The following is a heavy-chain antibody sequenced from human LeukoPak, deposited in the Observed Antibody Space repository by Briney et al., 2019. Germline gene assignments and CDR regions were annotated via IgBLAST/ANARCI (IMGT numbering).Heavy chain of an antibody. V-gene: IGHV4-59*01. CDR2: IYYSGST. CDR3: ARVEEGYGSGRRENYYYYYMDV. Sequence: SETLSLTCTVSGGSISSYYWSWIRQPPGKGLEWIGYIYYSGSTNYNPSLKSRVTISVDTSKNQFSLKLSFVTAADTAVYYCARVEEGYGSGRRENYYYYYMDVWGKGSTVTISS. D-gene: IGHD3-10*01. J-gene: IGHJ6*03. CDR1: GGSISSYY.